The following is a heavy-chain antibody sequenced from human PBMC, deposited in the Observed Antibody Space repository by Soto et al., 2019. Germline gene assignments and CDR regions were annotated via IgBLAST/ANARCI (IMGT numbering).Heavy chain of an antibody. D-gene: IGHD5-18*01. CDR3: AAGYFPRDAFDI. V-gene: IGHV3-7*01. J-gene: IGHJ3*02. Sequence: GGSLRLSCAASGFTLSDYWMSWVRQAPGKGLEWVANTNPDGSIKYYVDSVRGRFTISRDNAKNSLYLQMNSLRAEDTAVYYCAAGYFPRDAFDIWGQGTMVTVSS. CDR2: TNPDGSIK. CDR1: GFTLSDYW.